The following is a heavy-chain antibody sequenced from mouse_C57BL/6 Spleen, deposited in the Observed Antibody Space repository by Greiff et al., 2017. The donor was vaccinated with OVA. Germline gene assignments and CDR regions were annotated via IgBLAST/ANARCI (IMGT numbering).Heavy chain of an antibody. CDR3: ARFTTVVGYFDY. Sequence: QVHVKQPGAELVRPGSSVKLSCKASGYTFTSYWMDWVKQRPGQGLEWIGNIYPSDSETHYNQKFKDKATLTVDKSSSTAYMQLSSLTSEDSAVYYCARFTTVVGYFDYWGQGTTLTVSS. CDR1: GYTFTSYW. V-gene: IGHV1-61*01. CDR2: IYPSDSET. D-gene: IGHD1-1*01. J-gene: IGHJ2*01.